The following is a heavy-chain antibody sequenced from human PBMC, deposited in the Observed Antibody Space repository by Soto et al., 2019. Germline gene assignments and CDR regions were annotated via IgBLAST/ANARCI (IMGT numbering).Heavy chain of an antibody. CDR3: ARAASAAGSRYFDY. V-gene: IGHV3-11*06. J-gene: IGHJ4*02. CDR1: GFTFSDYY. Sequence: GGSLRLSCAASGFTFSDYYVTWIRQAPGKGLEWLSYISSTSRHTDYADSVKGRFTISRDNANNSLYLQMNSLRVDDTAVYFCARAASAAGSRYFDYWGQGALVTVSS. CDR2: ISSTSRHT. D-gene: IGHD6-13*01.